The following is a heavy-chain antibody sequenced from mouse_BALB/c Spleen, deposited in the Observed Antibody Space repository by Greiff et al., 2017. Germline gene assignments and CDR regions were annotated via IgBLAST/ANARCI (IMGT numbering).Heavy chain of an antibody. CDR3: ARRSLLWYHYYAMDY. D-gene: IGHD2-1*01. Sequence: QVQLQQSGPELVKPGASVRISCKASGYTFTSYYIHWVKQRPGQGLEWIGWIYPGNVNTKYNEKFKGKATLTADKSSSTAYMQLSSLTSEDSAVYFCARRSLLWYHYYAMDYWGQGTSVTVSS. J-gene: IGHJ4*01. CDR1: GYTFTSYY. CDR2: IYPGNVNT. V-gene: IGHV1S56*01.